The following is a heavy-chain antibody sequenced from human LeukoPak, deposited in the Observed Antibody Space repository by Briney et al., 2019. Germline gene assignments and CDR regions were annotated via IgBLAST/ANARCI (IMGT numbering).Heavy chain of an antibody. D-gene: IGHD5-12*01. CDR2: VSGSGGST. CDR3: AKDLDIVATITGN. V-gene: IGHV3-23*01. J-gene: IGHJ4*02. Sequence: GGSLRLSCAASGFTFSIYAMSWVRQAPGKGLEWVSGVSGSGGSTYCADSVKGRFTISRDNSKNTLYLQMNSLRAEDTAVYYCAKDLDIVATITGNWGQGTLVTVSS. CDR1: GFTFSIYA.